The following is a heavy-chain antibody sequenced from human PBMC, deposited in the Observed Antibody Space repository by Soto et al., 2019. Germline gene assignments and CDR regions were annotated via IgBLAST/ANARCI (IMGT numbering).Heavy chain of an antibody. CDR1: GFTFSSYA. D-gene: IGHD3-22*01. V-gene: IGHV3-23*01. CDR3: AKDPTSMIVVRNDY. CDR2: ISGSGGST. Sequence: GGSLRLSCAASGFTFSSYAMSWVRQAPGKGLEWVSAISGSGGSTYYADSVKGRFTISRDNSKNTLYLQMNSLRAEDTAVYYCAKDPTSMIVVRNDYWGQGTLVTVS. J-gene: IGHJ4*02.